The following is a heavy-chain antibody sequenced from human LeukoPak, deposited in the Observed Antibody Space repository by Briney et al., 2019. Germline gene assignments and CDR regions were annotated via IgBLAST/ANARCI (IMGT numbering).Heavy chain of an antibody. Sequence: GASVKVSCKASGYTFTRYAINWLRQAPGQGLEWMGWINMYTANPVYAQGFTERFVFSLDTSVTTAYLQISNLKTEDTAVYYCARHDNDDDFDYWGQGTLVTVSS. V-gene: IGHV7-4-1*02. D-gene: IGHD3-16*01. CDR3: ARHDNDDDFDY. CDR2: INMYTANP. CDR1: GYTFTRYA. J-gene: IGHJ4*02.